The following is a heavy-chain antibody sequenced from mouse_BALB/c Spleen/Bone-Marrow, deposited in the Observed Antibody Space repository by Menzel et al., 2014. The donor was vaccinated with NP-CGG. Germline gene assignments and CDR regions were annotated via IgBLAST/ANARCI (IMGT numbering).Heavy chain of an antibody. J-gene: IGHJ2*01. Sequence: VKLMESGAELVRPGVSVKISCKGSGHTFTDYAVHWVKQSHAKSLEWIGVISTYYGDATYNQKFKGKATMTVDKSSSPAYLELAILTSEDSAIYYCARDLDYWGQGTTLTVSS. CDR2: ISTYYGDA. CDR1: GHTFTDYA. V-gene: IGHV1S137*01. CDR3: ARDLDY.